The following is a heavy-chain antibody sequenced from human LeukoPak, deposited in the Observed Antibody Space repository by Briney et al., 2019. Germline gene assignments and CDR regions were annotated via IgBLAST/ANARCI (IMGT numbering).Heavy chain of an antibody. J-gene: IGHJ4*02. D-gene: IGHD2-21*02. CDR3: AKDIPSYCGGDCYNSFDY. V-gene: IGHV3-23*01. Sequence: PGGSLRLSCAASGFTFSDYYMSWFHQAPGKGLEWVSAISGSGGSTYYADSVKGRFTISRDNSKNTLYLQMNSLRAEDTAVYYCAKDIPSYCGGDCYNSFDYWGQGTLVTVSS. CDR1: GFTFSDYY. CDR2: ISGSGGST.